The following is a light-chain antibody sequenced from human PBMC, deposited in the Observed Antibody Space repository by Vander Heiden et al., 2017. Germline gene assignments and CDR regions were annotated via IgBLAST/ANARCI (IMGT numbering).Light chain of an antibody. CDR2: WAS. Sequence: DIVMPQSPDSLAVSLGERATINCKSSQSVLYSSNNKNYLAWYQQKPGQHPKLLIYWASTRESGVPDRFSGSGPGTDFTLTISSLQAEDVAVYYCQQYYSTPQLTFGGGTKVEIK. CDR3: QQYYSTPQLT. V-gene: IGKV4-1*01. J-gene: IGKJ4*01. CDR1: QSVLYSSNNKNY.